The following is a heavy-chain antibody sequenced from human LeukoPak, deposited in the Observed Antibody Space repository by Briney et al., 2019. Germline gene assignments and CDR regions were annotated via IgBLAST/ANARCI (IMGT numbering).Heavy chain of an antibody. J-gene: IGHJ4*02. CDR1: GFTFNNYE. V-gene: IGHV3-48*03. D-gene: IGHD3-10*01. CDR2: ISSSGSSI. Sequence: GGPLRLSCAASGFTFNNYEMNWVRQAPGKGLEWVSYISSSGSSIYYADSVKGRFTISRDNAKNSLYLQMNNLRAEDTAIFYCAREGDSYDSRSYDYWGQGTLVTVSS. CDR3: AREGDSYDSRSYDY.